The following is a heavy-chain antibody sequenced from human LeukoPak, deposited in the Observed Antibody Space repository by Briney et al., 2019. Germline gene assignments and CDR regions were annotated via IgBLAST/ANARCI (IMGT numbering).Heavy chain of an antibody. D-gene: IGHD3-10*01. CDR1: GFTFSTYE. J-gene: IGHJ4*02. CDR2: ISSSGSTI. V-gene: IGHV3-48*03. CDR3: ATIGWFGENSN. Sequence: GGSLRLSCAASGFTFSTYEMNWVRQAPGKGLEWVSYISSSGSTIYYADSVKGRFTISRDNAKNTLYLQMNSLRAEDTAVYYCATIGWFGENSNWGQGTLVTVSS.